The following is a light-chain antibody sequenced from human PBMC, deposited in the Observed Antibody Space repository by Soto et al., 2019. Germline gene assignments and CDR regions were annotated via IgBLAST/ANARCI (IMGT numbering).Light chain of an antibody. J-gene: IGKJ1*01. CDR3: QQYGSSPQT. V-gene: IGKV3-20*01. CDR2: GVS. Sequence: EIALTQSPGTLSLSPGERATLSCRASQSVSSSYLAWYQQKPGQAPRLLIYGVSSRATGIPDRFSGSGSGTDFTLTISRLEPEDFAVYYCQQYGSSPQTFGQGTKVDIK. CDR1: QSVSSSY.